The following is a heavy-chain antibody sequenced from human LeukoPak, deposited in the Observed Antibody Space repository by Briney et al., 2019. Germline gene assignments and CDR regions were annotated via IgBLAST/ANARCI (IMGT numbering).Heavy chain of an antibody. CDR2: VVGNGGTT. Sequence: GGSLRLSCAASGFTFTTYTIHWVRQAPGKGLEYVSAVVGNGGTTYYANSVKGRFTISRDNSKNTVYLQMGSLRAEDTAVYYCARERAFYYFDYWAREPWSPSPQ. V-gene: IGHV3-64*01. CDR1: GFTFTTYT. J-gene: IGHJ4*02. CDR3: ARERAFYYFDY.